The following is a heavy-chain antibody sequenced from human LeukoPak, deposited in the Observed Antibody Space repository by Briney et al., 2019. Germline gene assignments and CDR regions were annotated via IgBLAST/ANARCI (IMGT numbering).Heavy chain of an antibody. V-gene: IGHV1-8*01. D-gene: IGHD6-13*01. CDR3: ARPGAAAGFGY. J-gene: IGHJ4*02. Sequence: GASVKVSCKASGYSFSSYEINWVRQATGQGLEWMRWMKPNSGNTEYAQKFQGRVTMSRNTSINTAYMKLSSLRSDDTAVYYCARPGAAAGFGYWGQGTLVTVSS. CDR1: GYSFSSYE. CDR2: MKPNSGNT.